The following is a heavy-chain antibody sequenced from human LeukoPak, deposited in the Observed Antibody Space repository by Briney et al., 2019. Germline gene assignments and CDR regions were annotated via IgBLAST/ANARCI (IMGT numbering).Heavy chain of an antibody. J-gene: IGHJ4*02. CDR1: GLTFSSYS. V-gene: IGHV3-21*01. CDR2: ISSSSSYI. D-gene: IGHD3-22*01. CDR3: AREDPRGRYYDSSGYFH. Sequence: PGGSLRLSCAASGLTFSSYSMNWVRQAPGKGLEWVSSISSSSSYIYYADSVKGRFTISRDNAKNSLYLQMNSLRAEDTAVYYCAREDPRGRYYDSSGYFHWGQGTLVTVSS.